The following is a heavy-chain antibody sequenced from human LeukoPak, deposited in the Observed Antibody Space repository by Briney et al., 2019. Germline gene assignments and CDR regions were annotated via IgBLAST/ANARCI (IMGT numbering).Heavy chain of an antibody. Sequence: ASVKVFCKASGYTFTSYGISWVRQAPGQGLEWMGWISAYNGNTNYAQKLQGRVTMTTDTSTSTAYMELRSLRSDDTAVYYCARDELPYSSGLDFDYWGQGTLVTVSS. D-gene: IGHD6-19*01. J-gene: IGHJ4*02. CDR3: ARDELPYSSGLDFDY. CDR1: GYTFTSYG. V-gene: IGHV1-18*04. CDR2: ISAYNGNT.